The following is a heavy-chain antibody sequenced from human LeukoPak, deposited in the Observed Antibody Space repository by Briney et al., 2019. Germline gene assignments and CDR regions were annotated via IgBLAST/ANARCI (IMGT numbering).Heavy chain of an antibody. CDR2: IYTNGSA. J-gene: IGHJ5*02. Sequence: SQTLSLTCTVSGGSISSDRYYWSWIRQPAGKGLEWIGRIYTNGSANYYPSLKSRVIISVDPSKNQFSLKLSSVTAADTAVYYCARGDCTTASCYYPWGQGTPVIVSS. CDR3: ARGDCTTASCYYP. V-gene: IGHV4-61*02. CDR1: GGSISSDRYY. D-gene: IGHD2-2*01.